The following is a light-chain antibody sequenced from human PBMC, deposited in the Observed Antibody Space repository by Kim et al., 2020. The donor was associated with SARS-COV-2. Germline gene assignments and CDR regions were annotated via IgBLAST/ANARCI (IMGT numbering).Light chain of an antibody. CDR2: EVN. CDR3: CSYAGSGTL. V-gene: IGLV2-23*02. Sequence: PGQSITISCTGTSSDIGSYKFVSWYQQHPGKAPKLMIYEVNKRPSGASNRFSGSKSGNTASLTISGLQADDEADYYCCSYAGSGTLFGGGTQLTVL. J-gene: IGLJ2*01. CDR1: SSDIGSYKF.